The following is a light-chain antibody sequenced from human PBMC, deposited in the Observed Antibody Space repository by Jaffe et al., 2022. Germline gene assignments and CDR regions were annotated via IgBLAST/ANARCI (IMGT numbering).Light chain of an antibody. Sequence: EIMMTQSPATLSVSPGERVTLSCRASQSVSSDLAWYQQKPGQAPRFLIYGSSIRATGIPDRFSGSGSGTEFTLTISSLQSEDFAVYYCQQYHNWPPLTFGQGTRLEIK. CDR2: GSS. V-gene: IGKV3D-15*01. CDR3: QQYHNWPPLT. CDR1: QSVSSD. J-gene: IGKJ5*01.